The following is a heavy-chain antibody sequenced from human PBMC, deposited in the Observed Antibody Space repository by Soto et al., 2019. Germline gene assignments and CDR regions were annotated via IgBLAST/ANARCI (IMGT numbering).Heavy chain of an antibody. V-gene: IGHV3-53*01. Sequence: EVQLVESGGGLIQPGGSLRLSCAASGFNVSNNYMSWVRQAPGKGLEWVSVIFSSGATYYADSVKGRFTISRDNSENALYLHMNSLRGDDTAVYYCARVGNWPDFWGQGTLVTVS. D-gene: IGHD1-1*01. J-gene: IGHJ4*02. CDR2: IFSSGAT. CDR3: ARVGNWPDF. CDR1: GFNVSNNY.